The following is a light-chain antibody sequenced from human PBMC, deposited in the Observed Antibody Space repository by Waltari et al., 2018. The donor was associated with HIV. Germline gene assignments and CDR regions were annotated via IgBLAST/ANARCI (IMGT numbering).Light chain of an antibody. J-gene: IGLJ3*02. Sequence: QSALTQPASVSGSPGQSITISCTGTSSDIGGYDIVSWFQQHPGKAPKVMIYEVTKRPARVSNRFSGSKSGNTASLTISGLQAEDEADYYCCSYAGGTTSVFGGGTKLTVL. V-gene: IGLV2-23*02. CDR3: CSYAGGTTSV. CDR1: SSDIGGYDI. CDR2: EVT.